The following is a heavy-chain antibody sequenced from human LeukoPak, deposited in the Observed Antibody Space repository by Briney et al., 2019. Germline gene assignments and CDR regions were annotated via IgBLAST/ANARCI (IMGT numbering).Heavy chain of an antibody. V-gene: IGHV4-59*08. D-gene: IGHD5-18*01. CDR2: IYYSGST. Sequence: SETLSLTCTVSGGSISSYYWSWIRQPPGKGLEWIGYIYYSGSTNYNPSLKSRVTIPVDTSKKQFSLKLSSVTAADTAVYYCARQLGYSYGNDYWGQGTLVTVSS. CDR3: ARQLGYSYGNDY. CDR1: GGSISSYY. J-gene: IGHJ4*02.